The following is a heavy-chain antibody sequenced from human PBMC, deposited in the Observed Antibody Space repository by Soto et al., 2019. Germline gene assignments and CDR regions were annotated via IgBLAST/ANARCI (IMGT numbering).Heavy chain of an antibody. Sequence: QVQLVESGGGVVQPGRSLRLSCAASGFTFSSYGMHWVRQAPGKGLEWVAVISYDGSNKYYADSVKGRFTISRDNSKNTLYLEMNSLRAEDTAVYYCAKGRDDFWSGYNYYYYYMDFWGKGTTVTVSS. D-gene: IGHD3-3*01. CDR1: GFTFSSYG. V-gene: IGHV3-30*18. CDR3: AKGRDDFWSGYNYYYYYMDF. CDR2: ISYDGSNK. J-gene: IGHJ6*03.